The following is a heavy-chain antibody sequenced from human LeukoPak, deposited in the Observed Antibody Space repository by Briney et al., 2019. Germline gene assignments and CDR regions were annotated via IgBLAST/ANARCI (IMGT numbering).Heavy chain of an antibody. J-gene: IGHJ4*02. CDR2: IYHSGST. D-gene: IGHD5-24*01. Sequence: PSETLSLTCTVSGYSISSGYYWGWIGQPPGKGLEWIGSIYHSGSTYYNPSLKSRVTISVDTPKNHFSLKLSSVTAAATAVYYCARSVEMATFAYWGQGTLVTVSS. CDR1: GYSISSGYY. V-gene: IGHV4-38-2*02. CDR3: ARSVEMATFAY.